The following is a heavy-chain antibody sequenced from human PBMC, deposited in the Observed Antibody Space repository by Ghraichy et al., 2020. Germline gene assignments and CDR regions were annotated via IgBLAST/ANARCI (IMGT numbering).Heavy chain of an antibody. Sequence: GGSLRLSCAVSGFTFSRYAMSWVRQAPGKGLEWVSVISGSDGSTDYADSVKGRFTISRDNSKNTLYLQMNSLRVEDTAVYYCAKDESEASWFGELLGLDPWGQGTLVTVSS. D-gene: IGHD3-10*01. V-gene: IGHV3-23*01. J-gene: IGHJ5*02. CDR2: ISGSDGST. CDR3: AKDESEASWFGELLGLDP. CDR1: GFTFSRYA.